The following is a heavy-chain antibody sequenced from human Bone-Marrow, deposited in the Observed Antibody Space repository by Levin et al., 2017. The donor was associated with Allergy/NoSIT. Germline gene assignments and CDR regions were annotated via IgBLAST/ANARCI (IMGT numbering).Heavy chain of an antibody. CDR2: IHQDGDEK. V-gene: IGHV3-7*01. CDR3: ARVERRWYKELYYNYFHGMDV. CDR1: GFRFSTYW. D-gene: IGHD1-1*01. J-gene: IGHJ6*02. Sequence: PGGSLRLSCAASGFRFSTYWMSWVRQAPGKGLEWVANIHQDGDEKYYVDSVKGRFTIARDNAKNSLFLQLNSLRVVDTAVYFCARVERRWYKELYYNYFHGMDVWGQGTTVTVSS.